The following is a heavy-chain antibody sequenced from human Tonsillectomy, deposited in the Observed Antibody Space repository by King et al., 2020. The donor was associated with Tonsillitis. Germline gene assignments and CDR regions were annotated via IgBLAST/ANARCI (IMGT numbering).Heavy chain of an antibody. V-gene: IGHV3-48*02. CDR2: IGSSGSTI. CDR3: ARAGGDYDILTGYYPNYYFDY. J-gene: IGHJ4*02. D-gene: IGHD3-9*01. Sequence: VQLVESGGGLVQPGGSLRLSCEASGFTFSSYSVNWVRQAPGKGLEWVSYIGSSGSTIYYADSVKGRFTISRDNAKNSLYLQINSLRDEDTAVYYCARAGGDYDILTGYYPNYYFDYWGQGTLVTVSS. CDR1: GFTFSSYS.